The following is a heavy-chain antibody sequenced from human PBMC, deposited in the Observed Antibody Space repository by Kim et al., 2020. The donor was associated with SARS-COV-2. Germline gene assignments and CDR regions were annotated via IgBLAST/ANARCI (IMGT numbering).Heavy chain of an antibody. J-gene: IGHJ4*02. CDR3: AKDRITMVRGVDY. V-gene: IGHV3-23*01. Sequence: YAGAVKGRFTISRDTSKKTLYLQMNSLRAEDTAVYYCAKDRITMVRGVDYWGQGTLVADSS. D-gene: IGHD3-10*01.